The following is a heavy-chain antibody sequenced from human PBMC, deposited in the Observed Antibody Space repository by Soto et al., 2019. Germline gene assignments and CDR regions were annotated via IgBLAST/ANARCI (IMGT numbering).Heavy chain of an antibody. CDR3: ARGHGVIIGAMDV. CDR1: GYRFETYA. V-gene: IGHV1-18*01. D-gene: IGHD3-3*01. J-gene: IGHJ6*02. CDR2: TSAYNIDT. Sequence: QVQLVQSGAEVKKPGASVKVSCKSSGYRFETYAMSWVRQAPGQGLEWMGWTSAYNIDTFYAEKFQDRVSMTTDTSTGTAYMELRGLSSDDTAVYYCARGHGVIIGAMDVWGQGTADTVSS.